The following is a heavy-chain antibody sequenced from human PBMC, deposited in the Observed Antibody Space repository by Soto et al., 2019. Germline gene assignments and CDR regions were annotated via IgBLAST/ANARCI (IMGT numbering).Heavy chain of an antibody. D-gene: IGHD3-22*01. V-gene: IGHV4-30-2*01. CDR1: GGSISSGGYS. Sequence: SETLSLTCAVSGGSISSGGYSWSWIRQPPGKGLEWIGYIYHSGGTYYNPSLKSRVTISVDRSKNQFSLKLSSVTAADTAVYYCARVSYYDSSGYYYEGGYFDYWGQGTLVTVSS. J-gene: IGHJ4*02. CDR2: IYHSGGT. CDR3: ARVSYYDSSGYYYEGGYFDY.